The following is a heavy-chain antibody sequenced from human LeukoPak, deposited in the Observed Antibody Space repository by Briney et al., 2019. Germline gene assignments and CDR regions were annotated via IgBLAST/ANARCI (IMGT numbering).Heavy chain of an antibody. CDR2: MNPNSGNT. CDR3: ARSSGVRGALSYHYYYMDV. D-gene: IGHD3-10*01. J-gene: IGHJ6*03. CDR1: GYSFTNYA. V-gene: IGHV1-8*01. Sequence: ASVKVSCKASGYSFTNYAMNWVRQATGQGLEWMGWMNPNSGNTGYAQKFQGRVTMTRNTSISTAYMELSSLRSEDTAVYYCARSSGVRGALSYHYYYMDVWGKGTTVTVSS.